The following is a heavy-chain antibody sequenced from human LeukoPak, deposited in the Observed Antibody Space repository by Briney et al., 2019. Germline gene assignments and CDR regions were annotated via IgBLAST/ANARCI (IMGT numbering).Heavy chain of an antibody. CDR1: GGSISSSNW. CDR3: ARDLPFDV. CDR2: INYSGST. J-gene: IGHJ3*01. V-gene: IGHV4-4*02. Sequence: SETLSLTCAVSGGSISSSNWWSWVRQPPGKGLEWIGYINYSGSTNYNPSLKSRVTISLDTSKNQFSLKLSSVTAADTAVYFCARDLPFDVWGQGTMVTVSS.